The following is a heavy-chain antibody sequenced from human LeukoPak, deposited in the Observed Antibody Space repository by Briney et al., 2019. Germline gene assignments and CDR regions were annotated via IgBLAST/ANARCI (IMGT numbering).Heavy chain of an antibody. J-gene: IGHJ3*02. Sequence: AGGSLRLSCAASGFTFSSYGMHWVRQAPGKGLEWVAVIWYDGSNKYYADSVKGRFTISRDNSKNTLYLQMNSLRAEDTAVYYCVKESGFMVAPNSAFDIWGQGTMVTVSS. CDR1: GFTFSSYG. D-gene: IGHD4/OR15-4a*01. V-gene: IGHV3-33*06. CDR3: VKESGFMVAPNSAFDI. CDR2: IWYDGSNK.